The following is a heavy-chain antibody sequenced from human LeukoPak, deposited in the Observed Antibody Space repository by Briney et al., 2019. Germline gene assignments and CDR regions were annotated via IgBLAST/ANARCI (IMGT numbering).Heavy chain of an antibody. V-gene: IGHV3-30*18. CDR2: ISYDGSNK. CDR3: AKDLGSGWPSMGYFDY. CDR1: GFTFSSYG. Sequence: GGSLRLSCAASGFTFSSYGMHWVRQAPGKGPEWVAVISYDGSNKYYADSVKGRFTISRDNSKNTLYLQMNSLRAEDTAVYYCAKDLGSGWPSMGYFDYWGQGTLVTVSS. D-gene: IGHD6-19*01. J-gene: IGHJ4*02.